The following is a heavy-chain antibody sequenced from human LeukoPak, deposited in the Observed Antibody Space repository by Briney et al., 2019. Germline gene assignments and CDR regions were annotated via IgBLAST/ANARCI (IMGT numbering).Heavy chain of an antibody. V-gene: IGHV4-4*07. Sequence: PPETLSLTCSVSGDSTIYNYWSWIRQPAGKGLEWIGRIFSDGKINYSPSLESRVTMSVDNAKNQFSLRLSSVTAADTAVYYCARGPGVFGRIWYMDVWGQGTTVSVSS. CDR2: IFSDGKI. CDR3: ARGPGVFGRIWYMDV. CDR1: GDSTIYNY. D-gene: IGHD3-3*01. J-gene: IGHJ6*03.